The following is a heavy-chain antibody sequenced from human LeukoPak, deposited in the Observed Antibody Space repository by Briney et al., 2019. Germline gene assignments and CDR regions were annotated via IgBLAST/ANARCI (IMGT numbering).Heavy chain of an antibody. J-gene: IGHJ4*02. V-gene: IGHV3-23*01. CDR2: INYSGGST. D-gene: IGHD3-10*01. CDR3: AKDLSSSLVRGVTIEGHDY. Sequence: PGGALRLSCAASGFTFNNYAMSWVRQAPGKGREWVAAINYSGGSTYYADSVKGRFTISRDNSKNTLYLQMNSLRAEDTAVYSCAKDLSSSLVRGVTIEGHDYWGQGTLVAVSS. CDR1: GFTFNNYA.